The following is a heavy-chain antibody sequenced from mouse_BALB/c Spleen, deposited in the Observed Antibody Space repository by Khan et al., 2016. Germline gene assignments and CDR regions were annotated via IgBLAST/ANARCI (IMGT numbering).Heavy chain of an antibody. J-gene: IGHJ2*01. V-gene: IGHV14-4*02. CDR1: VFNIKDYY. CDR2: IDPENGDT. CDR3: NAIYYGSYVYFDY. Sequence: VQLQQPGAELVRSGASVKLSCTASVFNIKDYYMHWVKQRPEQGLEWIGWIDPENGDTEYAPKFQGKATMTADKSSNAAYLQFSSLTSEDSAVYYCNAIYYGSYVYFDYWGQGTTLTVSS. D-gene: IGHD2-1*01.